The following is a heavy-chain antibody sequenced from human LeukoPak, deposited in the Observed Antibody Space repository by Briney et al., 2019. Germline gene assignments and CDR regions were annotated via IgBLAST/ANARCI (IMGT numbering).Heavy chain of an antibody. Sequence: PGGSLRLSCAASGFTFSSYAMSWVPQAPGKGLEWVSAISGSGGSTYYADSVKGRFTISRDNSKNTLYLQMNSLRAEDTAVYYCAKDNYDSSGHYYTLLDYWGQGTLVTVSS. CDR2: ISGSGGST. CDR1: GFTFSSYA. J-gene: IGHJ4*02. CDR3: AKDNYDSSGHYYTLLDY. V-gene: IGHV3-23*01. D-gene: IGHD3-22*01.